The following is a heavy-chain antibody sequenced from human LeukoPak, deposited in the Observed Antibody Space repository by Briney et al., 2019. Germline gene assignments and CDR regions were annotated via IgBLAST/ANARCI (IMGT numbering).Heavy chain of an antibody. V-gene: IGHV4-38-2*02. Sequence: SETLSLTCTVSGGSISSYYWGWLRQPPGKGLEWIGSIYHSGSTYYNPSLKSRVTISVDSSKNQFSLKLSSVTAADTAVYYCARRIAAAGTGWFDPWGQGTLVTVSS. D-gene: IGHD6-13*01. CDR3: ARRIAAAGTGWFDP. CDR1: GGSISSYY. CDR2: IYHSGST. J-gene: IGHJ5*02.